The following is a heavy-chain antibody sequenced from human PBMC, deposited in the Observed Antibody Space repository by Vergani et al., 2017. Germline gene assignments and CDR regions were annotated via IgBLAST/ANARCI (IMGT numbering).Heavy chain of an antibody. CDR1: GFKFNEYI. D-gene: IGHD3-22*01. Sequence: EGQLVESGGGLAKPGGSLRLSCAASGFKFNEYIMNWVRQAPGKGLAWVSSISGSERYIFYAASLKGRVTISRNNAENSLDLQLSNLRVDDTGVYYCVRGTKDTSAYYGLDVWGQGTTVTVSS. CDR3: VRGTKDTSAYYGLDV. J-gene: IGHJ6*02. V-gene: IGHV3-21*06. CDR2: ISGSERYI.